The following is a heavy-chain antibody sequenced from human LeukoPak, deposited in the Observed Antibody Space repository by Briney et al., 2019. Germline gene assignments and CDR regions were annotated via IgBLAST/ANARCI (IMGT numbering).Heavy chain of an antibody. CDR1: GGTFSSYT. D-gene: IGHD2-2*02. Sequence: SVKVSCKASGGTFSSYTISWVRQAPGQGLEWMGRIIPILGIANYAQKFQGRVTITADKSTSPAYMELSSLRSEDTAVYYCARDWVGYCSSTSCYTLGDYYYYYTDVWGKGTTVTVSS. V-gene: IGHV1-69*04. CDR3: ARDWVGYCSSTSCYTLGDYYYYYTDV. CDR2: IIPILGIA. J-gene: IGHJ6*03.